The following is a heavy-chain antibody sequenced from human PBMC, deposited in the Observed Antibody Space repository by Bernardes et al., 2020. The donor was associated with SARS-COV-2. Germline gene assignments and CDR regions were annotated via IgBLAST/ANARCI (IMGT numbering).Heavy chain of an antibody. CDR3: AEGTRDYGDYVHFDV. J-gene: IGHJ4*02. Sequence: CERLPRPPTGCFFSNYGMHWVHQAPGTGLEWVAVIWYDGCDQYYADSLKGRFTISRDNSRNMMYLQMNSLGVEDSAICYFAEGTRDYGDYVHFDVWGQGTLVTVSS. CDR2: IWYDGCDQ. CDR1: GCFFSNYG. V-gene: IGHV3-33*06. D-gene: IGHD4-17*01.